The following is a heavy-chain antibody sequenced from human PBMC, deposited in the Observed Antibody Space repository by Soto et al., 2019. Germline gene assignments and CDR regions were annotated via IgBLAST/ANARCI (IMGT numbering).Heavy chain of an antibody. CDR2: IGSSITI. J-gene: IGHJ6*02. D-gene: IGHD6-19*01. CDR1: GFTFSSYS. Sequence: PGGSLRLSCAASGFTFSSYSMNWVRQAPGKGLEWVSYIGSSITIYYADSVKGRSTISRGNAKNSLYLQINSLRDEDTAVYYCARVPPSGYYYYGMDVWGQGTTVTVSS. V-gene: IGHV3-48*02. CDR3: ARVPPSGYYYYGMDV.